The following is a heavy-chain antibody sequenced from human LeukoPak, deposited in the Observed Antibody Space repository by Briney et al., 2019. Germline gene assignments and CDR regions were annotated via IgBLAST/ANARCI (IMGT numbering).Heavy chain of an antibody. CDR1: GITFSRYG. V-gene: IGHV3-23*01. CDR2: ISGSGGST. D-gene: IGHD2-15*01. Sequence: GGTLRLSCAASGITFSRYGMSWVRQAPGKGLKWVSAISGSGGSTYYADSVKGRITISRDNSKSTLYLQMNSLRAEDTAVYYCAKGVGYCSGGSCQQFDYWGQGTLVTVSS. J-gene: IGHJ4*02. CDR3: AKGVGYCSGGSCQQFDY.